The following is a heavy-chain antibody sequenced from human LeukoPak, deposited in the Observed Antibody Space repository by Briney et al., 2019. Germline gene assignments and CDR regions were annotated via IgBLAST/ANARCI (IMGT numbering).Heavy chain of an antibody. CDR3: ARMCSSSWYKANWFDP. Sequence: GASVKVSCKASGYTFTSYAMHWVRQAPGQRLEWMGWINAGNGNTKYSQKFQGRVTITRDTSASTAYMELSSLRSEDTAVYYCARMCSSSWYKANWFDPWGQGTLVTVSS. CDR1: GYTFTSYA. D-gene: IGHD6-13*01. V-gene: IGHV1-3*01. CDR2: INAGNGNT. J-gene: IGHJ5*02.